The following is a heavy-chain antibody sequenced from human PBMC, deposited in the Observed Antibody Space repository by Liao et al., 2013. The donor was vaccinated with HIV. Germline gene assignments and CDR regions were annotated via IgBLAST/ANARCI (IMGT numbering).Heavy chain of an antibody. CDR3: ARVQWXPAPNWYSDL. Sequence: QVQLQQWGAGLLKPSETLSLTCAVYGGSFSGYYWSWIRQPPGKGLEWIGNIYYSGSTYYNPSLKSRVSISADTSSNHVSLKLTSVTAADTAVYYCARVQWXPAPNWYSDLWGRGTLVAVSS. V-gene: IGHV4-34*01. CDR2: IYYSGST. CDR1: GGSFSGYY. J-gene: IGHJ2*01. D-gene: IGHD1-26*01.